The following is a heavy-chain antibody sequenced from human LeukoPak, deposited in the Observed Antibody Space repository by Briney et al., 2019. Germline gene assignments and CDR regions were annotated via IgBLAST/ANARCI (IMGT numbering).Heavy chain of an antibody. Sequence: PGGSLRLSCAASGFTFSSYEMNWVRQAPGKGLEWVSYISSSGSTIYYADSVKGRFTISRDNAKNSLYLQMNSLRAEDTAVYYCARGVYYYGSGSYSDYWGQGTLVTVSS. CDR3: ARGVYYYGSGSYSDY. V-gene: IGHV3-48*03. J-gene: IGHJ4*02. CDR1: GFTFSSYE. CDR2: ISSSGSTI. D-gene: IGHD3-10*01.